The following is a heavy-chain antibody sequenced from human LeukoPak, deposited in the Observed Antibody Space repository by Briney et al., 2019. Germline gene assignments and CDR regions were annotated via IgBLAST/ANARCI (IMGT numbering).Heavy chain of an antibody. D-gene: IGHD3-10*01. CDR2: ISSSSSTI. CDR1: GFTFSSHN. CDR3: AGYGSGSF. J-gene: IGHJ4*02. V-gene: IGHV3-48*04. Sequence: GGSLRLSCAASGFTFSSHNMNWVRQAPGKGLEWVSYISSSSSTIYYADSVKGRFTISRDNAKNSLYLQMNSLRTEDTAIYYCAGYGSGSFWGQGTLVTVSS.